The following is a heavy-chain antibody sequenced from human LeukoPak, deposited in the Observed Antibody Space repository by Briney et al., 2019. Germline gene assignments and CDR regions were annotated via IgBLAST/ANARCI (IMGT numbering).Heavy chain of an antibody. Sequence: GGSLRLSCAASGFTFNSYWMSWVRQAPGRGLECVSTVYSGSTYYADSVKGRFTISRDNSKNTVYLQMNSLRAEDTAVYYCARERNTGSNLGFDYWGQGTLVTVSS. CDR1: GFTFNSYW. V-gene: IGHV3-53*01. J-gene: IGHJ4*02. CDR3: ARERNTGSNLGFDY. D-gene: IGHD1-26*01. CDR2: VYSGST.